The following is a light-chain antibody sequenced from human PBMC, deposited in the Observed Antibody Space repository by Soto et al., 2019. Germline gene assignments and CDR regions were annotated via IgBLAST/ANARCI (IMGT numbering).Light chain of an antibody. CDR3: QQYKSFSLT. Sequence: DIPLTQSPSTLSASVGDRVTITCRASQSISHWLAWYQQNPGTAPKLLSYKTSNLDSGVPSRFSGSGSGTEFSLTISSLQPDDFATYYCQQYKSFSLTFGGGTKVDIK. CDR2: KTS. V-gene: IGKV1-5*03. CDR1: QSISHW. J-gene: IGKJ4*01.